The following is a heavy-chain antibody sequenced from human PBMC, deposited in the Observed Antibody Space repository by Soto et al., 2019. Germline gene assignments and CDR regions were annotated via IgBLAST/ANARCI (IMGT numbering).Heavy chain of an antibody. CDR2: IWYGGRNE. V-gene: IGHV3-33*08. CDR3: ARDLGYCMNTRGQERDNWADR. D-gene: IGHD2-2*01. CDR1: GFPFKSYA. Sequence: HPGGSLRLSCAASGFPFKSYAMNWVRQAPGKGLEWVSHIWYGGRNEDYADSERGRFTISRDNSKNTLYLQINSLRPEDSAMYYCARDLGYCMNTRGQERDNWADRRGLGTMVTAPQ. J-gene: IGHJ5*02.